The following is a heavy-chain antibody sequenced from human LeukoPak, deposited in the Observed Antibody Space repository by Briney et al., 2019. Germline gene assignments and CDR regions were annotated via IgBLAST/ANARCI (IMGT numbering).Heavy chain of an antibody. V-gene: IGHV1-2*02. CDR2: INPNSGGT. J-gene: IGHJ4*02. CDR1: GDTFSRYA. CDR3: ARRTYYYGSGSSLFDY. Sequence: ASVKVPCKASGDTFSRYAISWVRQAPGQGLEWMGWINPNSGGTNYAQKFQGRVTMTRDTSISTAYMELSRLRSDDTAVYYCARRTYYYGSGSSLFDYWGQGTLVTVSS. D-gene: IGHD3-10*01.